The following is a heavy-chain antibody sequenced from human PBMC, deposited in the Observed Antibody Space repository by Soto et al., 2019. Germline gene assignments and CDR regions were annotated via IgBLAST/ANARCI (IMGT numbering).Heavy chain of an antibody. Sequence: QVQLQESGPGLVKPSETLSLTCTVSGGSISSYYWSWIRQPPGKGLEWIGYIYYSGSTNYNPSLKSRDTISVGTSKSQCPLKLRSVTAADTAVSYCARRYGSCFDIWGQGTMVTVS. CDR3: ARRYGSCFDI. CDR1: GGSISSYY. CDR2: IYYSGST. D-gene: IGHD3-10*01. J-gene: IGHJ3*02. V-gene: IGHV4-59*08.